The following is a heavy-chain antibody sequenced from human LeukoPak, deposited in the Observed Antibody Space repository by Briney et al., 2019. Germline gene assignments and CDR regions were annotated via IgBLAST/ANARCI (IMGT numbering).Heavy chain of an antibody. V-gene: IGHV2-5*02. CDR1: GFSLTTRGVG. CDR3: AHRHVGAIRDTFDL. J-gene: IGHJ3*01. Sequence: SGPTLVKPTQTLTLTCTFSGFSLTTRGVGVGWIRQPPGKALEWLAVIYWDDDKRYSPSLKSRLTITKDTSKNQVVLIMTNMDPVDTATYYCAHRHVGAIRDTFDLWGQGTLVTVSS. D-gene: IGHD1-26*01. CDR2: IYWDDDK.